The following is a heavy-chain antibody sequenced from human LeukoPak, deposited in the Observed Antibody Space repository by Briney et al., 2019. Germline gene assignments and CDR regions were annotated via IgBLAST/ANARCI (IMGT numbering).Heavy chain of an antibody. V-gene: IGHV4-61*02. CDR3: ARGPYSYDSSGAFDI. D-gene: IGHD3-22*01. Sequence: PSETLSLTCTVSGDSISSGDYYWSWIRQPAGKGLEWIGRISSSGSTNYNPSLKSRFTISVETSKNQFSLKLSSVTAADTAVYFCARGPYSYDSSGAFDIWGQGTMVTVSS. J-gene: IGHJ3*02. CDR2: ISSSGST. CDR1: GDSISSGDYY.